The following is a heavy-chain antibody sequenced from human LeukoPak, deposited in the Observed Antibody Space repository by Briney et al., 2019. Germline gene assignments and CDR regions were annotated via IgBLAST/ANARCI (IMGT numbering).Heavy chain of an antibody. CDR2: IWYDGSNK. Sequence: GGSLRLSCAASGFTFDDYAMHWVRQAPGKGLEWVAVIWYDGSNKYYADSVKGRFTISRDNSKNTLYLQMNSLRAEDTAVYYCAKDPRLWSGYYTGYFDYWGQGTLVTVSS. CDR1: GFTFDDYA. D-gene: IGHD3-3*01. CDR3: AKDPRLWSGYYTGYFDY. V-gene: IGHV3-33*06. J-gene: IGHJ4*02.